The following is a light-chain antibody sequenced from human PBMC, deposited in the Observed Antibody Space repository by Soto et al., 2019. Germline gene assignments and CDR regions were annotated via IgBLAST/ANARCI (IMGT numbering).Light chain of an antibody. Sequence: QSALTQPRSVSGSPGQSVTISCTGTSSDVGGYNYVSWYQQHPGKATKSIIYDVSQRPSGVPDRLSGSKSGTTASLTISGLQAEYEADYYCCSYEGSYTFHVFGTGTTLTVL. V-gene: IGLV2-11*01. CDR2: DVS. CDR1: SSDVGGYNY. CDR3: CSYEGSYTFHV. J-gene: IGLJ1*01.